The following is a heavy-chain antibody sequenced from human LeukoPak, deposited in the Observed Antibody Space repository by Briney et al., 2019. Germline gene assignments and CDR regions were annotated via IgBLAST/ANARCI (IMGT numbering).Heavy chain of an antibody. D-gene: IGHD4-17*01. CDR1: GFTFSNYA. J-gene: IGHJ1*01. V-gene: IGHV3-23*01. Sequence: GGSLRLSCAGSGFTFSNYAMTWVRQAPGKGLEWVSSISGNSDRTYYADSVKGRFTISRDNSKNTVTLQMNSLRAEDTAVYSCAKGHGDYVPAEYLQHWGRGTLVTVSS. CDR3: AKGHGDYVPAEYLQH. CDR2: ISGNSDRT.